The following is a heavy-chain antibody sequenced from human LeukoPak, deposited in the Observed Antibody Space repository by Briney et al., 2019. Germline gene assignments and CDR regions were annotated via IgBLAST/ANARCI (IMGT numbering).Heavy chain of an antibody. Sequence: GASVKVSCKASGYTFTSYAMNWVRQAPGQGLEWMGWINTNTGNPAYAQGFTGRFVFSLDTSVSTAYLQISSLKAEDTAVYYCARGGGDSSGWYYYYYYMDVRGKGTTVTVSS. CDR1: GYTFTSYA. CDR3: ARGGGDSSGWYYYYYYMDV. V-gene: IGHV7-4-1*02. D-gene: IGHD6-19*01. CDR2: INTNTGNP. J-gene: IGHJ6*03.